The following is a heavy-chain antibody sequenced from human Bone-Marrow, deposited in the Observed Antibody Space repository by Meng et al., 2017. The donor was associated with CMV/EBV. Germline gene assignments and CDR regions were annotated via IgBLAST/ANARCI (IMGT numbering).Heavy chain of an antibody. V-gene: IGHV3-48*03. CDR3: ARGATTSYDFWSGYYPGLMYV. CDR2: ISSSGSTI. D-gene: IGHD3-3*01. Sequence: GESLKISCAASGFTFSSYEMNWVRQAPGKGLEWVSYISSSGSTIYYADFVKGRFTISRDNAKNSLYLQMNSLRAEDTAVYYCARGATTSYDFWSGYYPGLMYVCGQG. J-gene: IGHJ6*02. CDR1: GFTFSSYE.